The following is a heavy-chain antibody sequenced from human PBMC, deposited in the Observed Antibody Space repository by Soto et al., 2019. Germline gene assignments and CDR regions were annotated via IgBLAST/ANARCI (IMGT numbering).Heavy chain of an antibody. J-gene: IGHJ6*02. CDR3: AGSGYDLRFDYYYGMDV. Sequence: QVQLVQSGAEVKKPGSSVKVSCKASGGTFSSYAISWVRQAPGQGLEWMGGIIPIFGTANYAQKFQGRVTITADESTSTAYMELSSLRSEDTAVYYCAGSGYDLRFDYYYGMDVWGQGTTVTVSS. CDR1: GGTFSSYA. CDR2: IIPIFGTA. D-gene: IGHD5-12*01. V-gene: IGHV1-69*01.